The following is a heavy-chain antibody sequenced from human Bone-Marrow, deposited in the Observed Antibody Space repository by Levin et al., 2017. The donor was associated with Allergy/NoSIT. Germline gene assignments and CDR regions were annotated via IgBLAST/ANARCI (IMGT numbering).Heavy chain of an antibody. V-gene: IGHV3-7*01. CDR3: ARVSGSRVAATSGTHYYFDY. D-gene: IGHD2-15*01. Sequence: GGSLRLSCAASGFTFSSYWMSWVRQAPGKGLEWVANIKQDGSEKYYVDSVKGRFTISRDNAKNSLYLQMNSLRAEDTAVYYCARVSGSRVAATSGTHYYFDYWGQGTLVTVSS. CDR2: IKQDGSEK. CDR1: GFTFSSYW. J-gene: IGHJ4*02.